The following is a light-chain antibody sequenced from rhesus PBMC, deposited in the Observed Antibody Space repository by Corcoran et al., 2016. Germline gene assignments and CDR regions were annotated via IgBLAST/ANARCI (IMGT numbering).Light chain of an antibody. CDR3: SSYAGSVTFV. CDR1: NNDIGGYIY. Sequence: QAAPTQPRSVSRSPGPSVTIYCTGPNNDIGGYIYVSWYQQHPDPAPKLLIYEPTKRPSGVSDRFSAAKSGNTASLTISGLRAEDEADYYCSSYAGSVTFVFGSGTKLTVL. J-gene: IGLJ6*01. V-gene: IGLV2-32*02. CDR2: EPT.